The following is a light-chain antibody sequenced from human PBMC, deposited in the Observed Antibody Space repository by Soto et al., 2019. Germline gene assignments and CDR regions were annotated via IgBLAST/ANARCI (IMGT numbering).Light chain of an antibody. J-gene: IGLJ2*01. CDR2: DVS. CDR1: SSDVGGYNY. V-gene: IGLV2-14*01. Sequence: QSVLTQPASVSGSPGQSITISCTGTSSDVGGYNYVSWYQQHPGKVPKVMIYDVSNRPSGVSNRFSGSKSGNTASLTISGLQAEDEDDYFCSSYTAISTVVFGGGTKLTV. CDR3: SSYTAISTVV.